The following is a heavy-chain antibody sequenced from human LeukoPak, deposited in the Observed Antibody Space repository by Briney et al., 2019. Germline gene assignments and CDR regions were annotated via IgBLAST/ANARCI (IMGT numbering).Heavy chain of an antibody. CDR1: GITFSSYG. D-gene: IGHD5-18*01. CDR2: ISSTGGTT. Sequence: GGSLRLSCAASGITFSSYGMSWVRQAPGKGLEWVSSISSTGGTTYYADSVKGRFTISRDNAKNSLYLQMNSLRAEDTAVYYCARGELGYSYGSQTDCYYYYYYMDVWGKGTTVTVSS. V-gene: IGHV3-23*01. CDR3: ARGELGYSYGSQTDCYYYYYYMDV. J-gene: IGHJ6*03.